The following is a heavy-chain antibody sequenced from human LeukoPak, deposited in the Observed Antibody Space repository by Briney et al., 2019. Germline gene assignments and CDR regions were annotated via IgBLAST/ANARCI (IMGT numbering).Heavy chain of an antibody. J-gene: IGHJ6*04. CDR3: AELGITMIGGV. Sequence: GGFLRLSCAASGFTFSSYEMNWVRQAPGKGLEWVSYISSSGSTIYYADSVKGRFTIPRDNAKNSLYLQMNSLRAEDTAVYYCAELGITMIGGVWGKGTTATISS. CDR1: GFTFSSYE. V-gene: IGHV3-48*03. D-gene: IGHD3-10*02. CDR2: ISSSGSTI.